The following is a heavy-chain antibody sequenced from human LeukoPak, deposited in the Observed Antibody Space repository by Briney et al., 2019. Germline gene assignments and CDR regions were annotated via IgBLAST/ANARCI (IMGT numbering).Heavy chain of an antibody. D-gene: IGHD3-22*01. J-gene: IGHJ4*02. V-gene: IGHV3-21*01. CDR3: ARDLGYYDSSGYDY. CDR1: GFTFSSYS. CDR2: ISSSSSYI. Sequence: GGSLRLSCAASGFTFSSYSMNWVRQAPGKGLEWVSSISSSSSYIYYADSVKGRFTISRDSAKNSLYLQMNSLRAEDTAVYYCARDLGYYDSSGYDYWGQGTLVTVSS.